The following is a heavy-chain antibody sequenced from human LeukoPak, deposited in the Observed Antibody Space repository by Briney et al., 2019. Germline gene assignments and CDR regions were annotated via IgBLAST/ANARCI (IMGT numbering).Heavy chain of an antibody. CDR1: GGSISSGGYY. D-gene: IGHD3-22*01. CDR3: ARGGYYDSSGYSIDP. V-gene: IGHV4-31*03. J-gene: IGHJ5*02. Sequence: PSQTLSLTCTVSGGSISSGGYYWSWIRQHPGKGLEWIGYIYYSGSTYYNPPLRSRVTISVDTSKNQFSLKLSSVTAADTAVYYCARGGYYDSSGYSIDPWGQGTLVTVSS. CDR2: IYYSGST.